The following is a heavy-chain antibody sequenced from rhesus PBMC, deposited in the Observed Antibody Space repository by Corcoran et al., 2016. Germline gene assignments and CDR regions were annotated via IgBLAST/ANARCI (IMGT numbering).Heavy chain of an antibody. Sequence: QVTLKESGPALVKPTQTLTPTCTFSGFALSTSGMGGGWIRQPPGKALEWLARLYWDDDKYYSTSLKSRLTISKDTSKSQVVLTMTNMDPVDTATYFCARIVWIGRGQYYFDFWGQGILVTVSS. J-gene: IGHJ4*01. V-gene: IGHV2S1*01. D-gene: IGHD5-24*01. CDR2: LYWDDDK. CDR3: ARIVWIGRGQYYFDF. CDR1: GFALSTSGMG.